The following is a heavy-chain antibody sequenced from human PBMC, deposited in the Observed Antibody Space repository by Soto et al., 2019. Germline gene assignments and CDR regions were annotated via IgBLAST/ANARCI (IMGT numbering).Heavy chain of an antibody. D-gene: IGHD3-3*01. J-gene: IGHJ4*02. CDR1: GFTLSSYC. V-gene: IGHV3-74*01. Sequence: PVGSLRLSCAASGFTLSSYCMHWVRQAPGKGLVWVSRINSDGSSTSYADSVKGRFTISRDNAKNTLYLQMNSLRAEDTAVYYCARDLSGIEDYDFWSGYYVSPYFDYWGQGTLVTVSS. CDR2: INSDGSST. CDR3: ARDLSGIEDYDFWSGYYVSPYFDY.